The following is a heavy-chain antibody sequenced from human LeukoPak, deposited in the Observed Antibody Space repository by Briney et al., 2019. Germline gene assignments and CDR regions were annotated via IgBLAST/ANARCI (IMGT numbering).Heavy chain of an antibody. CDR2: IRYDGSNK. Sequence: GGSLRLSCAASGFTFSSYGMHWVRQAPGKGLEWVAFIRYDGSNKYYADSVKGRFTISRDNSKNTLCLQMNSLRAEDTAVYYCAKDGLNYYDSSGYPGYWGQGTLVTVSS. CDR3: AKDGLNYYDSSGYPGY. D-gene: IGHD3-22*01. J-gene: IGHJ4*02. V-gene: IGHV3-30*02. CDR1: GFTFSSYG.